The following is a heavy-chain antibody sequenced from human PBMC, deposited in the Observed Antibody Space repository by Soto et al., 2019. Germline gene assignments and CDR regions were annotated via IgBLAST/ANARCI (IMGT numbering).Heavy chain of an antibody. CDR3: ARGPRWLQTEYFDY. V-gene: IGHV4-39*01. D-gene: IGHD5-12*01. CDR1: GGSISSSSYY. Sequence: SETLSLTCTVSGGSISSSSYYWGWIRQPPGKGLEWIGSIYYSGSTYYNPSLKSRVTISVDTSKNQFSLKLSSVTAADTAVYYYARGPRWLQTEYFDYWGQGTLVTVSS. J-gene: IGHJ4*02. CDR2: IYYSGST.